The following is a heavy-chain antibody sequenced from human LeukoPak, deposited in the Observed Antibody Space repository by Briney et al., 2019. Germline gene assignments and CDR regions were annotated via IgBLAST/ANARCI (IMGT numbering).Heavy chain of an antibody. D-gene: IGHD3-10*01. CDR3: ARGSNWFDP. J-gene: IGHJ5*02. Sequence: GGSLRLSCAASGFTFSDYTMNWVRQAPAKGLEWVSSISGSVSYIHYADSVKGRFTISRDNADNSLYLHMNSLRDEDTALYYCARGSNWFDPWGQGTLVTVSS. CDR1: GFTFSDYT. V-gene: IGHV3-21*01. CDR2: ISGSVSYI.